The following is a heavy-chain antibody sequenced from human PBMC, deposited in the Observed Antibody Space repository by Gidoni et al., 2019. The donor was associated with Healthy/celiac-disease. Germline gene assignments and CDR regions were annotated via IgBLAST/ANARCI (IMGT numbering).Heavy chain of an antibody. CDR1: GFSLSTSAMC. Sequence: QVTLRESGPALVKPTQTLTLTCTFSGFSLSTSAMCVSWIRQPPGKALEWPARIDWDDDKYYRTSLKTRLTISKDTSKNQVVLTMTNMDPVDTATYYCARISDEEDLDYWGQGTLVTVSS. CDR3: ARISDEEDLDY. CDR2: IDWDDDK. V-gene: IGHV2-70*15. J-gene: IGHJ4*02.